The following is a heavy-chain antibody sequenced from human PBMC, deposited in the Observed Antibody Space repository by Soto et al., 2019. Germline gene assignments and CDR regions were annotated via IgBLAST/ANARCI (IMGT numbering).Heavy chain of an antibody. CDR2: ISVYNGKT. J-gene: IGHJ6*02. CDR1: GYTFTNYG. V-gene: IGHV1-18*01. CDR3: AREWNDCSTGMCYVSYYYHGMDV. D-gene: IGHD2-2*01. Sequence: QVQLVQSGAEVKEPGASVRVSCETSGYTFTNYGISWLRQAPGQGLEWMGWISVYNGKTKYAQKFQGRVTMAPDTSTNTGYMELRSLRSDDTAVYYCAREWNDCSTGMCYVSYYYHGMDVWGQGTTVTVSS.